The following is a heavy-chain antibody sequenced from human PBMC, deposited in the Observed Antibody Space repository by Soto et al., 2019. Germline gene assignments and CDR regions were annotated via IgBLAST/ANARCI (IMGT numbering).Heavy chain of an antibody. CDR1: GGSISSGGYY. J-gene: IGHJ4*02. CDR2: IYYSGST. V-gene: IGHV4-31*03. CDR3: ARDNGDHAGPFAY. Sequence: QVQLQESGPGLVKPSQTLSLTCTVSGGSISSGGYYWSWIRQHPGKGLELIGYIYYSGSTYYNPSVKSRVTISVDTSKNQVSLKRRSVTAADTAVYYCARDNGDHAGPFAYCGQGTLVTVSS. D-gene: IGHD4-17*01.